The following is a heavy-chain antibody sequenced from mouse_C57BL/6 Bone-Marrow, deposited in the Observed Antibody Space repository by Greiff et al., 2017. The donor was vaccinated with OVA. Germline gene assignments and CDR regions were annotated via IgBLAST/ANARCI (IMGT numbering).Heavy chain of an antibody. CDR3: ARNWRWDEDDAMDY. D-gene: IGHD4-1*01. CDR2: IWSGGST. V-gene: IGHV2-2*02. J-gene: IGHJ4*01. CDR1: GFSLTSYG. Sequence: VKLVESGPGLVQPSQSLSITCTVSGFSLTSYGVHWVRQSPGKGLEWLGVIWSGGSTDYNAAFISRLSISKDNSNSQVFFKINSLHANDTAIYYGARNWRWDEDDAMDYWGQGTSVTVSS.